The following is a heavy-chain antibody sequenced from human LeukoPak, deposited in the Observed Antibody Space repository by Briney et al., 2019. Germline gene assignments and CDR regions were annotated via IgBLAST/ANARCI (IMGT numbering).Heavy chain of an antibody. CDR3: ARGSSTIFGVVEYYYYYGMDV. V-gene: IGHV1-8*01. J-gene: IGHJ6*02. CDR1: GYTFTSYD. CDR2: MNPNSGIT. D-gene: IGHD3-3*01. Sequence: ASVKVSCKASGYTFTSYDINWVRQATGQGLEWMGWMNPNSGITGYAQKFQGRVTMTRNTSISTAYMELSSLRSEDTAVYYCARGSSTIFGVVEYYYYYGMDVWGQGTTVTVSS.